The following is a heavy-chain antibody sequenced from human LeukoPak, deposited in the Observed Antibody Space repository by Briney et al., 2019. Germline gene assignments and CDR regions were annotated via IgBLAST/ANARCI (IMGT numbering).Heavy chain of an antibody. J-gene: IGHJ4*02. CDR3: ARGDYETHGYQTR. V-gene: IGHV7-4-1*02. Sequence: GASVKVSCKASGYIFTSYVLHWVRQAPGQGLEWMGWINTNTGNPTYAQGLTGRFVFSLDTSVSTAYLQISSLEADDTAIYYCARGDYETHGYQTRWGQGTLVTVSS. CDR2: INTNTGNP. CDR1: GYIFTSYV. D-gene: IGHD3-22*01.